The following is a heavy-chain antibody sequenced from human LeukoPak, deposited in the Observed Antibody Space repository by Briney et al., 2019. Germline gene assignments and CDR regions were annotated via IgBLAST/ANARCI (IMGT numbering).Heavy chain of an antibody. Sequence: GESLEISCKGSGYSFTSYWISWVRQMPGKGLEWMGRIDPSDSYTNYSPSFQGHVTISADKSISTAYLQWSSLKASDTAMYYCARLNYYDSSGYYRYYYGMDVWGQGTTVTVSS. V-gene: IGHV5-10-1*01. D-gene: IGHD3-22*01. J-gene: IGHJ6*02. CDR1: GYSFTSYW. CDR3: ARLNYYDSSGYYRYYYGMDV. CDR2: IDPSDSYT.